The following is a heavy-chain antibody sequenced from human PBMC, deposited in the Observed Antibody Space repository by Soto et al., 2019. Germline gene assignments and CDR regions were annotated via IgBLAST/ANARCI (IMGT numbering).Heavy chain of an antibody. D-gene: IGHD3-22*01. J-gene: IGHJ3*02. CDR2: IKSKTDGGTT. Sequence: PGGSLRLSCAASGFTFSNAWMSWVRQAPGKGLEWVGRIKSKTDGGTTDYAAPVKGRFTISRDDSKNTLYLQMNSLKTEDTAVYYCTVLLYYYDSSGYWDRDAFDIWGQGTMVTVSS. CDR3: TVLLYYYDSSGYWDRDAFDI. CDR1: GFTFSNAW. V-gene: IGHV3-15*01.